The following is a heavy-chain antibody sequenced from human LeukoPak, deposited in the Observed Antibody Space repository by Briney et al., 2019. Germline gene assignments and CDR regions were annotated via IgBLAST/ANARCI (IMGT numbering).Heavy chain of an antibody. V-gene: IGHV1-69*13. CDR1: GGTFSSYA. CDR3: ARVPYYYDSRADAFDI. D-gene: IGHD3-22*01. J-gene: IGHJ3*02. CDR2: IIPIFGTA. Sequence: GASVKVSCKASGGTFSSYAISWVRQAPGQGLEWKGGIIPIFGTANYAQKFQGRVTITADESTSTAYMELSSLRSEDTAVYYCARVPYYYDSRADAFDIWGQGTMVTVSS.